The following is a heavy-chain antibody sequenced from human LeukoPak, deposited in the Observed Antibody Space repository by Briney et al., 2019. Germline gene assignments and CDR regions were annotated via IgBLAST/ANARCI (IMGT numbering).Heavy chain of an antibody. V-gene: IGHV4-4*07. Sequence: SETLSLTSTVSGGSISSYYWSWIRQPAGKGLEWIGRIYTSGSTNYNPSLKSRVTMSVDTSKNQFSLKLSSVTAADTAVYYCARESRRTGDFDYWGQGTLVTVSS. J-gene: IGHJ4*02. D-gene: IGHD7-27*01. CDR1: GGSISSYY. CDR2: IYTSGST. CDR3: ARESRRTGDFDY.